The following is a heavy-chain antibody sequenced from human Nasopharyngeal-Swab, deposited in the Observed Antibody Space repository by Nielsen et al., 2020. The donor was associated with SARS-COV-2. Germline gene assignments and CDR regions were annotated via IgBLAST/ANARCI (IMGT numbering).Heavy chain of an antibody. CDR2: ISYDGSNK. Sequence: GESLKISCAASGFTFSSYAMHWGRQAPGKGLEWVAVISYDGSNKYYADSVKGRFTISRDNSKNTLYLQMNSLRAEDTAVYYCARGGLLELGFYWYFDLWGRGTLVTVSS. V-gene: IGHV3-30-3*01. D-gene: IGHD2-21*02. CDR1: GFTFSSYA. J-gene: IGHJ2*01. CDR3: ARGGLLELGFYWYFDL.